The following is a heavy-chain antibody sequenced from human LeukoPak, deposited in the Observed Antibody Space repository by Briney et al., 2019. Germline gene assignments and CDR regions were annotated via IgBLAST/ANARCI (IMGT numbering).Heavy chain of an antibody. CDR3: ARDRLVAVAGTPHYSYYMDV. V-gene: IGHV3-53*01. J-gene: IGHJ6*03. Sequence: QPGGSLRLSCAASGFTFSSYWMSWVRQAPGKGLEWVSVIYSGGSTYYADSVKGRFTISRDNSKNTLYLQMNSLRAEDTAVYYCARDRLVAVAGTPHYSYYMDVWGKGTTVTVSS. D-gene: IGHD6-19*01. CDR1: GFTFSSYW. CDR2: IYSGGST.